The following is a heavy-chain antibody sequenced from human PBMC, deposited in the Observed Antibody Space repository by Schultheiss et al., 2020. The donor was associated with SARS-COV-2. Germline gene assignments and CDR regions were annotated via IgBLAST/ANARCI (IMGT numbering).Heavy chain of an antibody. Sequence: SETLSLTCTVSGGSISSYYWSWIRQPPGKGLEWIGYIYYSGSTNYNPSLKSRVTISVDTSKNQFSLKLSSVTAADTAVYYCARGHNYYDSSGYSAPYYYGMDVWGQGTTVTVSS. D-gene: IGHD3-22*01. J-gene: IGHJ6*02. CDR1: GGSISSYY. CDR3: ARGHNYYDSSGYSAPYYYGMDV. V-gene: IGHV4-59*12. CDR2: IYYSGST.